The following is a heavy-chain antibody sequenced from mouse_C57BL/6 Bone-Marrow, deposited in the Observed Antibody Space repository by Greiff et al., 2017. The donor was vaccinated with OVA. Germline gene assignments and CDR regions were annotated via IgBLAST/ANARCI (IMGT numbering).Heavy chain of an antibody. CDR1: GYTFTSYW. V-gene: IGHV1-52*01. CDR2: IDPSDSET. Sequence: QVQLQQSGAELVRPGSSVKLSCKASGYTFTSYWMHWVKQRPIQGLEWIGNIDPSDSETHYNQKFKDKATLTVDKSSSTAYMQLSSLTSEDSAVYYCARYWVWYFDVWGTGTTVTVSS. CDR3: ARYWVWYFDV. D-gene: IGHD4-1*01. J-gene: IGHJ1*03.